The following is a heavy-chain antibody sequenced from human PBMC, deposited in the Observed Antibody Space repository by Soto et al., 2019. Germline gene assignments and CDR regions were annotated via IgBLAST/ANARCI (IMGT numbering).Heavy chain of an antibody. CDR2: MNPNSGGT. CDR1: GYTFTGYY. D-gene: IGHD3-3*01. V-gene: IGHV1-2*02. J-gene: IGHJ6*02. CDR3: VRVTFWSGFYYGMDV. Sequence: ASVKVSFKASGYTFTGYYMHWVRQAPGQGLEWMGWMNPNSGGTNYAQKFQGRVTMTRNTSISTAYMELSSLRSEDTAVYYCVRVTFWSGFYYGMDVWGQGTTVTVSS.